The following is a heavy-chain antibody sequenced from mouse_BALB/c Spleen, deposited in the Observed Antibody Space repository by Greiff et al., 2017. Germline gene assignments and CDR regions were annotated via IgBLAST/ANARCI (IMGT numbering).Heavy chain of an antibody. Sequence: EVQGVESGGGLVQPGGSRKLSCAASGFTFSSFGMHWVRQAPEKGLEWVAYISSGSSTIYYADTVKGRFTISRDNPKNTLFLQMTSLRSEDTAMYYCASNYYGSSRFAYWGQGTLVTVSA. CDR2: ISSGSSTI. J-gene: IGHJ3*01. V-gene: IGHV5-17*02. D-gene: IGHD1-1*01. CDR1: GFTFSSFG. CDR3: ASNYYGSSRFAY.